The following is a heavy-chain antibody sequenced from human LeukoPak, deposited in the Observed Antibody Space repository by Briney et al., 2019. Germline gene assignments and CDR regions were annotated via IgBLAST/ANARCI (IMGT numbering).Heavy chain of an antibody. D-gene: IGHD3-10*01. Sequence: ASVKVSCKASGYTFTSYAVNWVRQAPGQGLEWMGWINTNTGNPTYAQGFTGRFVFSLDTSVSTAYLQISSLKAEDTAVYYCARDQLYGSGSYFPSFYMDVWGKGTTVTVSS. CDR1: GYTFTSYA. V-gene: IGHV7-4-1*02. CDR3: ARDQLYGSGSYFPSFYMDV. CDR2: INTNTGNP. J-gene: IGHJ6*03.